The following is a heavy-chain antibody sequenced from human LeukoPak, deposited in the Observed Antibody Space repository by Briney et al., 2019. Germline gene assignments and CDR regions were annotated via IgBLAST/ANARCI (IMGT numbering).Heavy chain of an antibody. CDR2: ISSSGSTI. CDR1: GFTFSSYE. J-gene: IGHJ4*02. CDR3: ARAMGYYDSSGYYYEFFDY. V-gene: IGHV3-48*03. D-gene: IGHD3-22*01. Sequence: GGSLRLSCAASGFTFSSYEMNWVRQAPGMGLEWVSYISSSGSTIYYADSVKGRFTISRDNAKNSLYLQMNSLRAEDTAVYYCARAMGYYDSSGYYYEFFDYWGQGTLVTVSS.